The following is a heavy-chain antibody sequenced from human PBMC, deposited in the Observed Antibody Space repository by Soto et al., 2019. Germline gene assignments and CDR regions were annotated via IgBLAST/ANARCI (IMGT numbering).Heavy chain of an antibody. D-gene: IGHD6-13*01. CDR1: GTSISTDDW. V-gene: IGHV4-4*02. J-gene: IGHJ4*02. Sequence: PSETLSLTCAVSGTSISTDDWWSWVWQAPGKGLERNGYIIQSGGAHYNPSLKSRVTMSLDKSNNSFSMKLASVTAADTAVYFCASSGPLYSALTARDYWGPGLLVTISS. CDR3: ASSGPLYSALTARDY. CDR2: IIQSGGA.